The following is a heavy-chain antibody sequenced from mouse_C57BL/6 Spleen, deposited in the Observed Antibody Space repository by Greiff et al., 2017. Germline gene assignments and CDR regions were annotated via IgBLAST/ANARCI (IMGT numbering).Heavy chain of an antibody. J-gene: IGHJ1*03. CDR1: GYTFTSYG. CDR2: IYPRSGNT. V-gene: IGHV1-81*01. D-gene: IGHD2-3*01. Sequence: VQLQQSGAELARPGASVKLSCKASGYTFTSYGISWVKQRTGQGLEWIGEIYPRSGNTYYNEKFKGKATLTAAKYSSTAYMELRSLTSKDSAVYFCASDGYYWYFDVWGTGTTVTVSS. CDR3: ASDGYYWYFDV.